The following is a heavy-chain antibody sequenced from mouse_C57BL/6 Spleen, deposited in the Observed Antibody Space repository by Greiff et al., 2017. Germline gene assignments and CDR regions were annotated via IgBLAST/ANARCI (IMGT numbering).Heavy chain of an antibody. J-gene: IGHJ1*03. CDR1: GYTFTDYN. D-gene: IGHD1-1*01. V-gene: IGHV1-18*01. CDR2: INPNNGGT. CDR3: ARRDYYGSSPPWYFDV. Sequence: VQLQQSGPELVKPGASVKIPCKASGYTFTDYNMDWVKQSHGKSLEWIGDINPNNGGTIYNQKFKGKATLTVDKSSSTAYMELRSLTSEDTAVYYCARRDYYGSSPPWYFDVWGTGTTVTVSS.